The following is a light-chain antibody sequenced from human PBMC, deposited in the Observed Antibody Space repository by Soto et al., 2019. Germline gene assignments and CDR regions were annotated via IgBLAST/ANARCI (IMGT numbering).Light chain of an antibody. V-gene: IGKV1-5*03. CDR2: KAS. J-gene: IGKJ1*01. CDR1: QSIRSW. Sequence: DIPMTQSPSTLSASVGDRVTITCRASQSIRSWLAWYQQKPGKAPKLLIYKASSLESGVPSRVSASGSGTECTLPISRLQPDDFARYYCQQYTRYGTFGQGTKVEI. CDR3: QQYTRYGT.